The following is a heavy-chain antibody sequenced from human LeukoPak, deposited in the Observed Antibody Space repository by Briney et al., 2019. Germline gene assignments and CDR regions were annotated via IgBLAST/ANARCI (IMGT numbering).Heavy chain of an antibody. J-gene: IGHJ5*02. D-gene: IGHD6-13*01. CDR2: IYYSGST. CDR1: GGSISSYY. V-gene: IGHV4-59*08. Sequence: SETLSLTCTVSGGSISSYYWSWIRQPPGKGLEWIGYIYYSGSTNYNPSLKSRVTISVDTSKNQFSLKLSSVTAADTAVYYCASMGSSWYNGFDPWGQGTLVTVSS. CDR3: ASMGSSWYNGFDP.